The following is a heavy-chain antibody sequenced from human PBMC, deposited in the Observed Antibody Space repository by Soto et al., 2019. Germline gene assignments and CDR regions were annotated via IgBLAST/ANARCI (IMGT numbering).Heavy chain of an antibody. V-gene: IGHV1-69*13. D-gene: IGHD4-17*01. CDR1: GGAFGRYS. CDR3: ARGDEMKAVTIFEY. CDR2: VIPVFNTS. J-gene: IGHJ4*02. Sequence: SVKVSCKTSGGAFGRYSVSWVRQAPGQGLEWIGGVIPVFNTSNYSLKFQGRVAIFADVSTSTVFMELRSLRSEDTALYYCARGDEMKAVTIFEYWGQGTLVTVSS.